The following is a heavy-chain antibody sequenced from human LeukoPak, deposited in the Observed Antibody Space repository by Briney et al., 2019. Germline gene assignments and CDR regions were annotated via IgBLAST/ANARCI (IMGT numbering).Heavy chain of an antibody. CDR2: IYYSGST. Sequence: SETLSLTCTVSGGSISSYYWSWIRQPPGKGLEWIGYIYYSGSTNYNPSLKSRVTISVGTSKNQFSLKLSSVSAADTAVYYCARDEGPYGMDVWGQGTTVTVSS. CDR1: GGSISSYY. J-gene: IGHJ6*02. V-gene: IGHV4-59*01. CDR3: ARDEGPYGMDV.